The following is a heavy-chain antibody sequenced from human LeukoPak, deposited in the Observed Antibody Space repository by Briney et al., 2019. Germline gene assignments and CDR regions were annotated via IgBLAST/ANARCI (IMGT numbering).Heavy chain of an antibody. CDR2: ISSSGSTI. CDR1: GFIFSSYE. D-gene: IGHD1-20*01. Sequence: GGSLRLSCAASGFIFSSYEMNWVRQAPGQGLEWVSYISSSGSTIFYADSVKGRFTISRDNAKKSLYLQMNSLRAEDTAVYYCVVSIAGTYDYWGQGTLVTVSS. V-gene: IGHV3-48*03. J-gene: IGHJ4*02. CDR3: VVSIAGTYDY.